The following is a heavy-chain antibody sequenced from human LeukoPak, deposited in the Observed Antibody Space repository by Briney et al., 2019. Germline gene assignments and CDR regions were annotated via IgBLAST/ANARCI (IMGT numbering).Heavy chain of an antibody. V-gene: IGHV3-23*01. D-gene: IGHD2/OR15-2a*01. CDR3: AKRGEVSTYYYFES. J-gene: IGHJ4*02. Sequence: GGSLRLSCTASKFTFMNYAMHWVRQAPGKGLEWLSTIGSAGGSIFYADSVKGRFTISRDNSKSTLFLQMDSLRVEDTALYYCAKRGEVSTYYYFESWGQGAQVTVSS. CDR2: IGSAGGSI. CDR1: KFTFMNYA.